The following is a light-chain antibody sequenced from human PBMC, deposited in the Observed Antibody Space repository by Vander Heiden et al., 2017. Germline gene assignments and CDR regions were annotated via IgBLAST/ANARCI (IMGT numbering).Light chain of an antibody. Sequence: EIVLTHSPGTLPLSPGERATLSCRASQSVSSSYLAWYQQKPGQAPRLLIYGASSRATGIPDRFSSSGSGTDFTLTISRLEPEDFAVYYCQQYGSSPPYTFGQGTKLEIK. J-gene: IGKJ2*01. CDR2: GAS. V-gene: IGKV3-20*01. CDR3: QQYGSSPPYT. CDR1: QSVSSSY.